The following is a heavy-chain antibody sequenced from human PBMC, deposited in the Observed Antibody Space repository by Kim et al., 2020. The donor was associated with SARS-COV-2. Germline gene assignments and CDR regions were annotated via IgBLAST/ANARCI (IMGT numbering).Heavy chain of an antibody. Sequence: SETLSLTCTVSGGSISSGGYYWSWIRQHPGKGLEWIGYIYYSGSTYYNQSLKSRVTISVDTSKNQFSLKLSSVTAADTAVYYCARADGSGSDYNGYFDYWGQGALVTVYS. CDR2: IYYSGST. J-gene: IGHJ4*02. D-gene: IGHD3-10*01. CDR3: ARADGSGSDYNGYFDY. V-gene: IGHV4-31*03. CDR1: GGSISSGGYY.